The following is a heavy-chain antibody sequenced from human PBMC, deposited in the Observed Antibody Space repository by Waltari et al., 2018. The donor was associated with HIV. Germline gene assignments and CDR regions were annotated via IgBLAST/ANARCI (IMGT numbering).Heavy chain of an antibody. CDR1: GDRVSSDSAA. V-gene: IGHV6-1*02. CDR3: ARDSTGLDY. J-gene: IGHJ4*02. CDR2: TSHRSQWFQ. Sequence: HVQLLQSGPGLVTSSQTLSITCAISGDRVSSDSAAWNCIRLSPSGGLECRGRTSHRSQWFQPYSPSVRVRIRVSVAPSVNHFSLHLDTVTPDDTAVYYCARDSTGLDYWGQGTVFTVSS. D-gene: IGHD2-2*01.